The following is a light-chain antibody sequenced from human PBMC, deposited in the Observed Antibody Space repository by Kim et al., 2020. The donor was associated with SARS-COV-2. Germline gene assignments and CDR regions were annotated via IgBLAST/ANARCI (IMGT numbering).Light chain of an antibody. CDR1: QGISSW. Sequence: ASVGDRVTITCRARQGISSWLAWYQKKPGKAPKLLIYAASSLQSGVPSRFSGSGSGTDFTLTISSLQPEEFATYYCQQANSFLLTFGGGTKVDIK. V-gene: IGKV1-12*01. CDR3: QQANSFLLT. CDR2: AAS. J-gene: IGKJ4*01.